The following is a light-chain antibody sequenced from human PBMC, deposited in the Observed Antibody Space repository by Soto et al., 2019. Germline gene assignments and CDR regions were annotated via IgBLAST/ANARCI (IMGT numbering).Light chain of an antibody. Sequence: DIQMTQSPSTLSASVGDRVTITCRASQSISSFLAWYQQKPGKAPKLLIYKASSLESGVPSGFSGSGSGTEFTLTISSLQPDDFATYYCQQYSTYPWTFGQGTKVEIK. V-gene: IGKV1-5*03. J-gene: IGKJ1*01. CDR1: QSISSF. CDR3: QQYSTYPWT. CDR2: KAS.